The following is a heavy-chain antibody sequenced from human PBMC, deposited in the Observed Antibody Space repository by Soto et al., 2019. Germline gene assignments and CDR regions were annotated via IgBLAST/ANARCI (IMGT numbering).Heavy chain of an antibody. CDR2: INSQTDGGTI. CDR1: GFAFNNAW. J-gene: IGHJ4*02. CDR3: TRDGSSLGYCGGDRGHYFDY. Sequence: EVQLVESGGGLVKPGGSLTLSCVASGFAFNNAWMNWVRQAPGKGLEWVGRINSQTDGGTIGYAAPVKGRFTIFRDDSKNTLYLQMNSLKTEDTAVYYCTRDGSSLGYCGGDRGHYFDYWGQGTLVTVSS. V-gene: IGHV3-15*07. D-gene: IGHD2-21*01.